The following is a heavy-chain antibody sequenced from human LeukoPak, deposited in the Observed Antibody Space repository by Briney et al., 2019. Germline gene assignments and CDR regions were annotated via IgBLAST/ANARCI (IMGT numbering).Heavy chain of an antibody. V-gene: IGHV3-23*01. CDR2: ISGGGGST. CDR1: GFTFSSYA. J-gene: IGHJ4*02. CDR3: AKVDDSSGYTPGY. Sequence: GGSLRLSCAASGFTFSSYAMSWVRQAPGKGLEWVSAISGGGGSTYYADSVKGRFTISRDNSKNTLYLQMNSLRAEDTAVYYCAKVDDSSGYTPGYWGQGTLVTVSS. D-gene: IGHD3-22*01.